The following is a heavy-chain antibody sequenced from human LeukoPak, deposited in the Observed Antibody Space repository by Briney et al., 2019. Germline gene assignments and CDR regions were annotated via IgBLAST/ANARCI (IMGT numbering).Heavy chain of an antibody. Sequence: SETLSLTCTVSGGSISSYYWSWIRQPAGKRLEWIGRIYTSGSTNYNPSLKSRVTMSVDTSKNQFSLKLTSVTAADTAVYYCARSYCSGGSCLNWFDPWGLGALVTVSS. J-gene: IGHJ5*02. CDR3: ARSYCSGGSCLNWFDP. D-gene: IGHD2-15*01. CDR1: GGSISSYY. V-gene: IGHV4-4*07. CDR2: IYTSGST.